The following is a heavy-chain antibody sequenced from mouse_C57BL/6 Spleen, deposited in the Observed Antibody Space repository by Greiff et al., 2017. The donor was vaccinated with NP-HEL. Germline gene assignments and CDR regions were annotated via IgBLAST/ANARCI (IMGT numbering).Heavy chain of an antibody. Sequence: VQLKQSGPELVKPGASVKIPCKASGYTFTDYNMDWVKQSHGKSLEWIGDINPNNGGTIYNQKFKGKATLTVDKSSSTAYMELRSLTSEDTAVYYCARSGYWFAYWGQGTLVTVSA. D-gene: IGHD2-2*01. CDR1: GYTFTDYN. CDR3: ARSGYWFAY. CDR2: INPNNGGT. V-gene: IGHV1-18*01. J-gene: IGHJ3*01.